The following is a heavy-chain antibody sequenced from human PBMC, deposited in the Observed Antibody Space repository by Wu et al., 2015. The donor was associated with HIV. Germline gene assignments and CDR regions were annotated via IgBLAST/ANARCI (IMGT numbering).Heavy chain of an antibody. CDR3: ARGGIVQKFDILTGYIDY. CDR2: INPNSGGT. V-gene: IGHV1-2*02. J-gene: IGHJ4*02. CDR1: GYIFTGYY. Sequence: QVQLVQSGAEVKKPGASVKVSCKASGYIFTGYYMHWARQAPGQRLEWMGWINPNSGGTNYAQKSQGRVTMTRDTSISTAYMELSRLRSDDTAVYYCARGGIVQKFDILTGYIDYWGQGTLVTVSS. D-gene: IGHD3-9*01.